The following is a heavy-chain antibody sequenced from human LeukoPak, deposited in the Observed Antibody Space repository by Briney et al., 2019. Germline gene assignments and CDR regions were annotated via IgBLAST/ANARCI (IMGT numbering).Heavy chain of an antibody. J-gene: IGHJ4*02. CDR3: TSPYYYDNLGAPRES. D-gene: IGHD3-22*01. Sequence: TGGSLRLSCAASGFTFSSYSMNWVRQAPGKGLEWVSSISSSSSYIYYADSVKGRFTISRDNAKNSLYLQMNSLKTEDTAVYYCTSPYYYDNLGAPRESWGQGTLVTVSS. CDR2: ISSSSSYI. CDR1: GFTFSSYS. V-gene: IGHV3-21*04.